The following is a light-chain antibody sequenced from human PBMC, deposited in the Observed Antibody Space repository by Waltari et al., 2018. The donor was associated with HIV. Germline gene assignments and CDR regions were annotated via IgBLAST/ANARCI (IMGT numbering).Light chain of an antibody. CDR3: LQDSIYPWT. CDR2: AAS. J-gene: IGKJ1*01. V-gene: IGKV1-6*01. CDR1: QGIGND. Sequence: GDRVSITCRAGQGIGNDLGWYQQKPGKAPNLLIFAASKLQDGVPLRFSGSGSGTDFTLTISSLQPEDFATYYCLQDSIYPWTFGQGTRVEVK.